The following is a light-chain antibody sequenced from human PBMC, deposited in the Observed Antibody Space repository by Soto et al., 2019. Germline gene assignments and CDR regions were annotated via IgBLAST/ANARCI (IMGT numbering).Light chain of an antibody. Sequence: QSVLTQPASVSGSPGQSITISCTGTSSDVSWYQQHPGKAPKLMIYEVSNRPSGVSNRFSGSKSGNTASLTISGLQTEDEADYYCSPYKSDLPRIGNGTKLT. V-gene: IGLV2-14*01. CDR2: EVS. CDR1: SSDV. J-gene: IGLJ1*01. CDR3: SPYKSDLPR.